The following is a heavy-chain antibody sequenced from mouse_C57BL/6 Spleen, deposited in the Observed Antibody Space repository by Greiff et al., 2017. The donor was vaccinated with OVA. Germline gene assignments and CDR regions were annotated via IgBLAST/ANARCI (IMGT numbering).Heavy chain of an antibody. CDR1: GYSITSGYY. CDR2: ISYDGSN. J-gene: IGHJ1*03. Sequence: EVKLMESGPGLVKPSQSLSLTCSVTGYSITSGYYWNWIRQFPGNKLEWMGYISYDGSNNYNPSLKNRIPITRDTSKNQLFLKLNSVTTEDTATYYCASVITTVGYFDVWGTGPTVTVAS. V-gene: IGHV3-6*01. CDR3: ASVITTVGYFDV. D-gene: IGHD1-1*01.